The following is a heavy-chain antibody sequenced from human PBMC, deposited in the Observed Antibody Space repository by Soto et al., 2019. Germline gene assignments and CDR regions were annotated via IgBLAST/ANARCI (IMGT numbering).Heavy chain of an antibody. CDR3: ARGFYSSSPLDY. J-gene: IGHJ4*02. D-gene: IGHD6-6*01. Sequence: SETLALTCAVYGGSFSGYYWGWIRQPPGKGLEWIGEINHSGSTNYNPSLKSRVTISVDTSKNQFSLKLSSVTAADTAVYYCARGFYSSSPLDYWGQGTLVTVSS. CDR1: GGSFSGYY. CDR2: INHSGST. V-gene: IGHV4-34*01.